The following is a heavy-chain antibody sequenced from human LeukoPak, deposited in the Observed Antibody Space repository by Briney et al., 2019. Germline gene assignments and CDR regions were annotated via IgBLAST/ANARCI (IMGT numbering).Heavy chain of an antibody. CDR3: ARAHNWKYGSFDF. CDR1: RFTFSSYG. J-gene: IGHJ4*02. Sequence: GGSLRLSCAASRFTFSSYGMHWVRQAPGKGLEWVAYIQYDGSNEQYADSVKGRFSISRDSSKNILYLQMNSLRAEDTAVYYCARAHNWKYGSFDFWGQGTLVTVSS. CDR2: IQYDGSNE. D-gene: IGHD1-7*01. V-gene: IGHV3-30*02.